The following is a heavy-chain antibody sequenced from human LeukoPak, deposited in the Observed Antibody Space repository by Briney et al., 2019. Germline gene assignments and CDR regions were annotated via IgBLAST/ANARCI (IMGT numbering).Heavy chain of an antibody. Sequence: ASVPVSCKASGHTFTSLGFSWVRQAPGQGLEWMGWISGNNGMRRYIEKLEGRVTMTTDASTSTTYMELQSLRFDDTALYYCATFSPGYYDRAGSSAYWGQGTLITDS. CDR1: GHTFTSLG. D-gene: IGHD3/OR15-3a*01. J-gene: IGHJ4*02. CDR3: ATFSPGYYDRAGSSAY. V-gene: IGHV1-18*01. CDR2: ISGNNGMR.